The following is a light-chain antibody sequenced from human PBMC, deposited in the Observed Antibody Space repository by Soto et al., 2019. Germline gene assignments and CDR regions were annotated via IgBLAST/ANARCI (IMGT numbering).Light chain of an antibody. Sequence: QSVLTQPPSASGTPGQRVTISCSGSSSNIGSYTVNWYQQLPGTAPKLLIYSNNQRPSGVPDRFSGSKSGTSASLAISGLQSEDEAAYYCATWDDSLSVHVVFGGGTKLTVL. CDR1: SSNIGSYT. CDR2: SNN. V-gene: IGLV1-44*01. CDR3: ATWDDSLSVHVV. J-gene: IGLJ2*01.